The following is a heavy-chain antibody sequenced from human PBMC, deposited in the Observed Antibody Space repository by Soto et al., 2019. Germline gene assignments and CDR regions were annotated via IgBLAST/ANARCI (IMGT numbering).Heavy chain of an antibody. J-gene: IGHJ6*02. Sequence: KPXETLSLTCTVSGGSVSSGSYYWSWIRQPRGKGLEWIGYIYYSGSTNYNPSLKSRVTISVDTSKNQFSLKLSSVTAADTAVYYCARDIVVVVAATPPYYGMDVWGQGTTVTVSS. D-gene: IGHD2-15*01. CDR1: GGSVSSGSYY. CDR3: ARDIVVVVAATPPYYGMDV. CDR2: IYYSGST. V-gene: IGHV4-61*01.